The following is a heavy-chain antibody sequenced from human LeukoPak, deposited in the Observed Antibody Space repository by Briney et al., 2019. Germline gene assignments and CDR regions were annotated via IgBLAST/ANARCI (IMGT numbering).Heavy chain of an antibody. V-gene: IGHV3-21*01. CDR2: IQPSGKNI. D-gene: IGHD2/OR15-2a*01. CDR3: AREIGGLGYDH. CDR1: EFTLSIYS. Sequence: PGGSLRLSCAASEFTLSIYSMNWVRQAPGKGLEWVSSIQPSGKNIYHAASLKGRFTISRDNTKNSLYLQMNSLRAEDTAVYYCAREIGGLGYDHWGQGVLVTVSS. J-gene: IGHJ4*02.